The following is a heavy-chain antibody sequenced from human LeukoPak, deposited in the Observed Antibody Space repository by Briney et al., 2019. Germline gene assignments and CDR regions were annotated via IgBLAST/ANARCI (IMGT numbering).Heavy chain of an antibody. V-gene: IGHV3-21*06. CDR3: ATETNGRHYDY. J-gene: IGHJ4*02. Sequence: GGPLRLSCTASGLTFSTSGFNWVRQAPGKGLEWVASIGPTGSDRYHADSIKGRFTISRDNANNFLYLQMNSLRAEDTAVYYCATETNGRHYDYWGQGTLLTVSS. CDR1: GLTFSTSG. CDR2: IGPTGSDR. D-gene: IGHD1-14*01.